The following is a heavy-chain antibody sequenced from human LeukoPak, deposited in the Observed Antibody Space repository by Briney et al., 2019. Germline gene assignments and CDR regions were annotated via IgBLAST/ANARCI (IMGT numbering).Heavy chain of an antibody. CDR3: ARDSSSSWLRLVYYMDV. J-gene: IGHJ6*03. D-gene: IGHD6-13*01. V-gene: IGHV3-48*03. Sequence: PGGSLRLSCAASGFTFSSYEMNWVRQAPGKGLEWVSYISSSGSTIYYADSVKGRFTVSRDNAKNSLYLQMNSLRAEDTAVYYCARDSSSSWLRLVYYMDVWGKGTTVTISS. CDR2: ISSSGSTI. CDR1: GFTFSSYE.